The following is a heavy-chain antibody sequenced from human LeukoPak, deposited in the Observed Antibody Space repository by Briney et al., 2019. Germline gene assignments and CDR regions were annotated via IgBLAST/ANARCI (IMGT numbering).Heavy chain of an antibody. V-gene: IGHV3-21*01. CDR1: GFTFSSYT. D-gene: IGHD4-11*01. CDR2: ISTSSSYT. J-gene: IGHJ4*02. Sequence: GGSLRLSCAVSGFTFSSYTMNWVRQAPGKGLEWVSSISTSSSYTYYADSVKGRFTISRDNAKNSLYLQMNSLRAEDTAVYFCARDLEDYNNYGEMAIWGQGTLATVSS. CDR3: ARDLEDYNNYGEMAI.